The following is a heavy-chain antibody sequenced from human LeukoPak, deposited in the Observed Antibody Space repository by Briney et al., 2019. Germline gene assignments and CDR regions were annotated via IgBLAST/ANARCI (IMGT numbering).Heavy chain of an antibody. Sequence: ASVKVSCKVSGYTLTELSMHWVRQAPGKGLEWMGGFDPEDGETVYAQKFQGRVTMTEDTSTDTAYMELSSLRSEDTAVYYCATVAFYDTKRAFDIWGQGTMVTVSS. D-gene: IGHD2/OR15-2a*01. V-gene: IGHV1-24*01. CDR1: GYTLTELS. CDR2: FDPEDGET. CDR3: ATVAFYDTKRAFDI. J-gene: IGHJ3*02.